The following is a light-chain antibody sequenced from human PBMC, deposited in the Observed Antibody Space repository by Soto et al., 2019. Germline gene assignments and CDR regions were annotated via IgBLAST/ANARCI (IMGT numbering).Light chain of an antibody. V-gene: IGLV2-23*02. Sequence: QSALTQPASASGSPGQSITISCTGTSSDGGRYNLVSWYQQHPGKAPKLMIYEVSKRPSGVSNRFSGSKSGNTASLTVSGLQAEDEADYYCCSYAGSSTFVVFGGGTKLTVL. CDR3: CSYAGSSTFVV. CDR1: SSDGGRYNL. CDR2: EVS. J-gene: IGLJ2*01.